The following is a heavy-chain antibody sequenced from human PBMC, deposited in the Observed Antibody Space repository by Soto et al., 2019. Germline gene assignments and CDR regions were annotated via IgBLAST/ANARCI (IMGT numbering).Heavy chain of an antibody. J-gene: IGHJ4*02. D-gene: IGHD6-13*01. CDR1: DYTFTSYG. CDR2: ISDYNGNT. Sequence: QVQLVQSGAEVKKPGASVKVSCKASDYTFTSYGISWVRQAPGQGLEWMGWISDYNGNTKYVQKFQGRVTMTTDTSTSTAYMELRSLRSDDTAVYYCARDAAAGLNDYWGQGTLVTVSS. V-gene: IGHV1-18*01. CDR3: ARDAAAGLNDY.